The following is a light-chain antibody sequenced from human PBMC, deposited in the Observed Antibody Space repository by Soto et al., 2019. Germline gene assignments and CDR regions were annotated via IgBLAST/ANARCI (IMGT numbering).Light chain of an antibody. CDR2: TAS. CDR1: QDIRID. J-gene: IGKJ1*01. Sequence: DIQMTQSPFSLSASVGDRVTITCRASQDIRIDLGWYQQIPGGAPKRLIYTASKLHSGVPSRFSGSGSGTEFTLTISSLQPEDFSTYYCLQHNSYPWTFGQWTKLEVK. CDR3: LQHNSYPWT. V-gene: IGKV1-17*01.